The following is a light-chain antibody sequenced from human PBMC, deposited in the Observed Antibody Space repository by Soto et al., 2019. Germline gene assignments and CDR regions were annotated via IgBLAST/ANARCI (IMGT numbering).Light chain of an antibody. Sequence: QSVLTQPASVSGSPGQSITVSCTGTSSEVGGFNYVSWYQQHPGKAPKLMVYDVTDRPSGVSDRFSGSKSGNTASLTISGLQTEDEADYYCYSYTSSSTLYVFGTGTKVTVL. CDR2: DVT. J-gene: IGLJ1*01. CDR3: YSYTSSSTLYV. CDR1: SSEVGGFNY. V-gene: IGLV2-14*01.